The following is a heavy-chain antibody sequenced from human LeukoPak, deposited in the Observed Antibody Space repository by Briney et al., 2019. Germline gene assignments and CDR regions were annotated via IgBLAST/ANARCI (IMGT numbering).Heavy chain of an antibody. CDR2: IYYSGST. J-gene: IGHJ4*02. CDR3: ARTVEGHFDF. V-gene: IGHV4-59*01. CDR1: GGSISSYY. Sequence: SETLSLTCTVSGGSISSYYWSWIRQPPGKGLEWIGYIYYSGSTNYNPSLKSRVTISVDTSKNQFSLKLSSVTAADTAVYYCARTVEGHFDFRGQGTLVTVSS. D-gene: IGHD5-24*01.